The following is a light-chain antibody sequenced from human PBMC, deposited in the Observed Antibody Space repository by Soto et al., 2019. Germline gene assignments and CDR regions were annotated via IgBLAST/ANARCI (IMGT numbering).Light chain of an antibody. Sequence: EIVLTQSPGTLSLSPGERATLSCRASQSLRSNYLAWYQHKPGQAPRLLIYDASSRATGIPDRFSGSGSGTDFTLTISRLEPEDFAVYYCQQYGNSPTITFGPGTRLEIK. CDR1: QSLRSNY. J-gene: IGKJ5*01. CDR2: DAS. V-gene: IGKV3-20*01. CDR3: QQYGNSPTIT.